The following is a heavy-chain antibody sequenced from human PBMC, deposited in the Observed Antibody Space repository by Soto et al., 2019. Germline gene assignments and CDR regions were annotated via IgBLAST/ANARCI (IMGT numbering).Heavy chain of an antibody. J-gene: IGHJ6*03. CDR3: AKFRGPSYSYYYMDV. CDR2: ISGSGRTT. CDR1: GFTFSTYA. Sequence: EVQLLESGGGLVQPGGSLRLSCATSGFTFSTYAMNWLRQAPGRGLECVSFISGSGRTTYYADSVKGRFTVSRDNSKNTLYLRMNSLRAEDTALYYCAKFRGPSYSYYYMDVWGKGATVTVSS. D-gene: IGHD3-16*01. V-gene: IGHV3-23*01.